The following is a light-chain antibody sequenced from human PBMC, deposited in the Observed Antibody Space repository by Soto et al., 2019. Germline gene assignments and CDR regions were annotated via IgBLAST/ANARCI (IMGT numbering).Light chain of an antibody. Sequence: EIVLTQAPGALCLSSGERATLSCRASQSVSSSYLAWYQQKPGQAPRLLIYGASSRATGIPDRFSGSGSGTDFTLTISRLEPEDFAVYYCQQYGSSPWTFGQGTKVDI. CDR3: QQYGSSPWT. CDR1: QSVSSSY. CDR2: GAS. V-gene: IGKV3-20*01. J-gene: IGKJ1*01.